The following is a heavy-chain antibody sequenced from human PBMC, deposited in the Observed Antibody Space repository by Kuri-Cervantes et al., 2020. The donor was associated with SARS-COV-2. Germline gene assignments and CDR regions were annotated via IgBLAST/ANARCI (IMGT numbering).Heavy chain of an antibody. D-gene: IGHD2-2*01. Sequence: GSLRLSCAASGFTFSGHWIHWVRQAPGKGLVWVSRINPDGSYTNNADSVKGRFTLSRDNAKNSLYLQMNSLRAEDTALYYCEKDVGYCSSTSCPDYYYGMDVWGQGNTVTVSS. CDR3: EKDVGYCSSTSCPDYYYGMDV. CDR2: INPDGSYT. V-gene: IGHV3-74*01. CDR1: GFTFSGHW. J-gene: IGHJ6*02.